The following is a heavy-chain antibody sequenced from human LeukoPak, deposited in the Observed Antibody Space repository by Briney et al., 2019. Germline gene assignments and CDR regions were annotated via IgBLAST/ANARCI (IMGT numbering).Heavy chain of an antibody. J-gene: IGHJ4*02. V-gene: IGHV3-20*04. Sequence: GSLRLSCAASGFTFDDYGMSWVRQAPGKGLEWVSGINWNGRSTGYADPVKGRFTISRDNAKNSLYLQMSSLRAEDTAVYYCARDGGSSWYFDYWGQGTLVTVSS. D-gene: IGHD6-13*01. CDR3: ARDGGSSWYFDY. CDR1: GFTFDDYG. CDR2: INWNGRST.